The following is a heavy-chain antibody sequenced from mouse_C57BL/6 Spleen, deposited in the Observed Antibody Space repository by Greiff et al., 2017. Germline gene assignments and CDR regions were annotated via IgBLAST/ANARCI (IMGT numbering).Heavy chain of an antibody. CDR2: INPSTGGT. Sequence: VQLQQSGPELVKPGASVKISCKASGYSFTGYYMNWVKQSPEKSLEWIGEINPSTGGTTYNQKLKAKATLTVDKSSSTAYMQLKSLTSEDSAVYYCARGNLRAWFAYWGQGTLVTVSA. D-gene: IGHD1-1*01. V-gene: IGHV1-42*01. CDR1: GYSFTGYY. CDR3: ARGNLRAWFAY. J-gene: IGHJ3*01.